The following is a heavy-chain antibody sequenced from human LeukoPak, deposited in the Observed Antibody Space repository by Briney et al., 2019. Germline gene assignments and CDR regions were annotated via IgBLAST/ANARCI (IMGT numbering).Heavy chain of an antibody. V-gene: IGHV1-2*06. CDR1: GYTFSDYY. Sequence: ASVKVSCKASGYTFSDYYIHFVRQAPGQGLEWMGRINPNSGVTNYAQKFQVRVTMTRDTSTNTAYMQLSSLTSDDTAVYFCAKGFMSAAGPFDYWGQGTLVTVSS. J-gene: IGHJ4*02. D-gene: IGHD6-13*01. CDR3: AKGFMSAAGPFDY. CDR2: INPNSGVT.